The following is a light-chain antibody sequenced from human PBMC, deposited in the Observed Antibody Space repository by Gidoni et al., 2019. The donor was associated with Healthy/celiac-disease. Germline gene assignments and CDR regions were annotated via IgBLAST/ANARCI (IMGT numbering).Light chain of an antibody. CDR1: QSVSSN. Sequence: EIVMTQSPATLSVSPGERATLSCRASQSVSSNLAWYQQKPGQAPRLLIYGASTRATGIPARFSGSGSGTEVTLTISSLQSEDFAVYYCQQYNNWPTWTFXQXTKVEIK. CDR3: QQYNNWPTWT. J-gene: IGKJ1*01. V-gene: IGKV3-15*01. CDR2: GAS.